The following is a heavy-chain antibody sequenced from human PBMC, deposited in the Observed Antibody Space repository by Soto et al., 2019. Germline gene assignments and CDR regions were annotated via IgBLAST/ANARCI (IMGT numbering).Heavy chain of an antibody. Sequence: TSETLSLTCAVYGGSFSGYFWSWIRQPPGKGLEWIGEIFHGGSTNYSPSLKSRVTISVDTSKNQFSLELSSVTAADTAVYYCARPHYDSNTFYYFFDYWGQGXLVTVSS. V-gene: IGHV4-34*12. J-gene: IGHJ4*02. CDR1: GGSFSGYF. CDR3: ARPHYDSNTFYYFFDY. CDR2: IFHGGST. D-gene: IGHD3-22*01.